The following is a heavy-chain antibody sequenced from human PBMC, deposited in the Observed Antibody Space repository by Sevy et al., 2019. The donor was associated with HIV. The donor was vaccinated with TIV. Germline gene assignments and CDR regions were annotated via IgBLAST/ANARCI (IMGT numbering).Heavy chain of an antibody. D-gene: IGHD2-8*01. CDR1: GFTFSSHA. Sequence: GGSLRLSCAASGFTFSSHAMSWVRQAPGKGLEWVSAISDSGTTTYYEDSVKGRFTISRDNSKNTLYLQMDGLRAEDTAVYYCAREGCTKPHDYWGQGTLVTVSS. V-gene: IGHV3-23*01. CDR3: AREGCTKPHDY. J-gene: IGHJ4*02. CDR2: ISDSGTTT.